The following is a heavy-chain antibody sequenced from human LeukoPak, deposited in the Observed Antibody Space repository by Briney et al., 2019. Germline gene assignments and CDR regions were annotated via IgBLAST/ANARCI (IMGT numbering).Heavy chain of an antibody. CDR2: ISSSSSYI. J-gene: IGHJ4*02. V-gene: IGHV3-21*01. Sequence: GGSLRLSCEASGFTFSSHSMNWVRQAPGKGPEWVSSISSSSSYIYYADSVKGRFTISRDNAKNSLYLQMNSLRAEDTAVYYCARYPGIAAAGYWGQGTLVTVSS. D-gene: IGHD6-13*01. CDR1: GFTFSSHS. CDR3: ARYPGIAAAGY.